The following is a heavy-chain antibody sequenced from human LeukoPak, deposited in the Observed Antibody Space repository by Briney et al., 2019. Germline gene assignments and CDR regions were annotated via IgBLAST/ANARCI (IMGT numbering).Heavy chain of an antibody. CDR1: GGSISSYY. CDR3: ARGWGDYSNYVLGLDWFDP. J-gene: IGHJ5*02. CDR2: IYTSGST. V-gene: IGHV4-4*07. D-gene: IGHD4-11*01. Sequence: RPSETLSLTCTVSGGSISSYYWSWIRQPAGKGLEWIGRIYTSGSTNYNPSLKSRVTMSVDTSKNQFSLKLSSVTAADTAVYYCARGWGDYSNYVLGLDWFDPWGQGTLVTVSS.